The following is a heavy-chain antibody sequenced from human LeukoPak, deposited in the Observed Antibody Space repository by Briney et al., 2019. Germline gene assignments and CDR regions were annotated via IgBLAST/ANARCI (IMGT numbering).Heavy chain of an antibody. CDR3: ARYTSGGGAFDI. Sequence: PSETLSLTCTVSGGSISSYYWSWIRQPPGKGLEWIGYTYYSGSTNYNPSLKSRVTISVDTSKSQFSLKLSSVTAADTAVYYCARYTSGGGAFDIWGQGTILSVSS. D-gene: IGHD6-19*01. J-gene: IGHJ3*02. CDR2: TYYSGST. CDR1: GGSISSYY. V-gene: IGHV4-59*08.